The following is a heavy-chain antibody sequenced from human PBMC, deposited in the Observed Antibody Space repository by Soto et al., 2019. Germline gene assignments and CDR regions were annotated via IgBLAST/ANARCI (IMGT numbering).Heavy chain of an antibody. CDR2: IRRAGGEE. CDR1: GFTFSYYL. J-gene: IGHJ3*02. CDR3: ARDATYRDSSVYYDVCDI. Sequence: DVQLMESGGCLVQPGGSLRLSCAASGFTFSYYLMTWVRQAPGKGLEWVANIRRAGGEEHYVDSVKGRFSVSRDNAKESLYLQMNSLRIEDTAVYYCARDATYRDSSVYYDVCDIGGQGTMVTVSS. D-gene: IGHD3-22*01. V-gene: IGHV3-7*05.